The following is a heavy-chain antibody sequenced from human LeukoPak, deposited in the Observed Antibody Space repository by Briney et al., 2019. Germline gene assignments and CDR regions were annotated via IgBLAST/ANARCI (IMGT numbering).Heavy chain of an antibody. J-gene: IGHJ4*01. CDR3: AKEVTVAGRGDY. V-gene: IGHV3-30*18. CDR2: ISYDGSNK. CDR1: GFTFNSYG. Sequence: GRSLRLSCAASGFTFNSYGMHWVRQAPGKGLEWVAVISYDGSNKYYADSVKGRFTISRDNSKNMLYLQMNSLRAEDTAVYYCAKEVTVAGRGDYWGHGTLVTVSS. D-gene: IGHD6-19*01.